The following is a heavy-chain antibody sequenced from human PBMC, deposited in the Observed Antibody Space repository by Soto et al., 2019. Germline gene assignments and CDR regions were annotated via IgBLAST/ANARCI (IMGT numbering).Heavy chain of an antibody. CDR1: GASISGFY. CDR2: IYATGTT. V-gene: IGHV4-4*07. Sequence: SETLSLTCTVSGASISGFYWSWIRKSAGKGLEWIGRIYATGTTDYNPSLKSRVMMSVDTSKKQFSLKLRSVTAADTAVYYCVRDGTKTLRDWFEPWGQGISLTVS. D-gene: IGHD1-1*01. J-gene: IGHJ5*02. CDR3: VRDGTKTLRDWFEP.